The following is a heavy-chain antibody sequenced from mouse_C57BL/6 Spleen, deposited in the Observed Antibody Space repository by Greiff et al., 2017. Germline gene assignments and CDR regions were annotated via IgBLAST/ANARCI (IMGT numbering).Heavy chain of an antibody. V-gene: IGHV5-12*01. CDR3: ARKGNYGSNYFDY. D-gene: IGHD1-1*01. CDR2: ISNGGGST. J-gene: IGHJ2*01. CDR1: GFTFSDYY. Sequence: DVMLVESGGGLVQPGGSLKLSCAASGFTFSDYYMYWVRQTPGKRLEWVAYISNGGGSTYYPDTVKGRCTITRDNAKNTLYLQMSRLKSEDTAMYYCARKGNYGSNYFDYWGQGTTLTVSS.